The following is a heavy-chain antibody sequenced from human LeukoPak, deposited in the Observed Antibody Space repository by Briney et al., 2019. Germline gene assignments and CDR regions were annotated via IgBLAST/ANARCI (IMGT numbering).Heavy chain of an antibody. V-gene: IGHV1-24*01. Sequence: ASVKVSCKASGGTFISYTISWVRQAPGKGLEWMGGFDPEDGETIYAQKFQGRVTMTEDTSTDTAYMELSSLRSEDTAVYYCATDQIAAAGSDAFDIWGQGTMVTVSS. CDR2: FDPEDGET. J-gene: IGHJ3*02. D-gene: IGHD6-13*01. CDR3: ATDQIAAAGSDAFDI. CDR1: GGTFISYT.